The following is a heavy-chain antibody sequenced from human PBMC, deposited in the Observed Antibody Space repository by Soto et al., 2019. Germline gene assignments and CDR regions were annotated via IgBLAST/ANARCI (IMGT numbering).Heavy chain of an antibody. CDR1: GGSISSGDYY. CDR2: IYYSGRT. V-gene: IGHV4-30-4*01. Sequence: QVQLQESGPGLVKPSQTLSLTCTVSGGSISSGDYYWSWIRQPPGKGLEWIGYIYYSGRTYYNPPLKRRVTISVDTSKNQFSLKLSSVTAADTAVYYCARDQKYYYYGMDVWGQGTTVTVSS. J-gene: IGHJ6*02. CDR3: ARDQKYYYYGMDV.